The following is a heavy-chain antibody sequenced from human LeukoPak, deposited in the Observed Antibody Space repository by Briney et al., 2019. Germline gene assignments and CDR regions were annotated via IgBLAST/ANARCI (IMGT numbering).Heavy chain of an antibody. CDR2: IYYSGST. CDR1: GGSISGSY. J-gene: IGHJ4*02. D-gene: IGHD3-10*01. CDR3: ARKAGSGTAIPFDY. V-gene: IGHV4-59*01. Sequence: PSETLSLTCTVSGGSISGSYWSWIRQPPGKGLDWIGYIYYSGSTNYSPSFKSRVTISIDTSKNQFSLKLRSVTPADTAVYYCARKAGSGTAIPFDYWGQGTLVTVST.